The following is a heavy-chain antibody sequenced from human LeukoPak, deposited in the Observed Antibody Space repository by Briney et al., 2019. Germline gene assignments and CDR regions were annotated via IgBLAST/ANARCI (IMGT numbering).Heavy chain of an antibody. CDR1: AFTFSTYG. D-gene: IGHD2-21*01. CDR3: ARGYSGGSWPVNFEF. Sequence: GGSLRLSCAASAFTFSTYGMHWVRQAPGKGLEWVASIWYDGSNKYYADSVKGRFTISRDNSKNTLYLQMNSLRAEDTAVYYCARGYSGGSWPVNFEFWGRGSLVTVPS. CDR2: IWYDGSNK. J-gene: IGHJ4*02. V-gene: IGHV3-33*01.